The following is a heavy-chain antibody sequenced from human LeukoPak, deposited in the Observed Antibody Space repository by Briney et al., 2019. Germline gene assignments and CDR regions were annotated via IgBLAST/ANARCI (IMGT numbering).Heavy chain of an antibody. CDR2: ISGSGGST. CDR3: AKAQLPQWLGPGDY. J-gene: IGHJ4*02. V-gene: IGHV3-23*01. D-gene: IGHD6-19*01. Sequence: GGSLRLSCAASGFTFSSYAMSWVRQAPGKGLEWVSAISGSGGSTYYADSAKGRFTISRDNSKNTLYLQMNNLRAEDSAVYYCAKAQLPQWLGPGDYWGQGTLVTVSS. CDR1: GFTFSSYA.